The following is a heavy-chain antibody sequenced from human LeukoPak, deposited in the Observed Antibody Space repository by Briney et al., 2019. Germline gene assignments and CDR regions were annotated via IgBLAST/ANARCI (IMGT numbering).Heavy chain of an antibody. CDR1: GFSFINAR. D-gene: IGHD5-12*01. Sequence: PEGSLRLSCAASGFSFINARMNSVRQAPGKWLEWVGRIKSKTDGGTTDYAAPVKGRFTISRDDPKDTLYLQMNSLKTEDTAVYYCITNIGYSGWGQGTLVTVSS. CDR2: IKSKTDGGTT. V-gene: IGHV3-15*01. CDR3: ITNIGYSG. J-gene: IGHJ4*02.